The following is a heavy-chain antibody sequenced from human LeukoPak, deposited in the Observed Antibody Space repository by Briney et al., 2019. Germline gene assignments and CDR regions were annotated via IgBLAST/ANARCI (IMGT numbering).Heavy chain of an antibody. J-gene: IGHJ4*02. D-gene: IGHD5-18*01. V-gene: IGHV1-46*01. CDR1: GHTFTSHY. Sequence: ASVKVSCKASGHTFTSHYLHWVRQAPGQGLEWMGIINASGGSTTYAQKFQGRVTMTRDTSTSTVYMELSSLRSEDTAVYYCARDTGYGSFFDYWGQGTLVTVSS. CDR3: ARDTGYGSFFDY. CDR2: INASGGST.